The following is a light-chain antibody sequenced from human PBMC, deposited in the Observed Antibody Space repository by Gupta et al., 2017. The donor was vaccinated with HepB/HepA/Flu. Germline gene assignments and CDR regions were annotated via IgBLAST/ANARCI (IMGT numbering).Light chain of an antibody. CDR3: KQRSNGPPLT. CDR2: DAS. J-gene: IGKJ4*01. V-gene: IGKV3-11*01. Sequence: EIVLTQSPAILSLSPGERATLSCRASQSVSSYLAGYQQKPGQAPRLLIYDASNRATGIPARFSGSGSGTDFTRTISSLEPEDFAVYDWKQRSNGPPLTFGGGTKVEIK. CDR1: QSVSSY.